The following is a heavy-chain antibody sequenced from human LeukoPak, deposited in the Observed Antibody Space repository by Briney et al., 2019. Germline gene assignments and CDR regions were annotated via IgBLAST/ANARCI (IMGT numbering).Heavy chain of an antibody. V-gene: IGHV3-30*14. Sequence: GGSLRLSCAASGFTFSSYAMHWVRQAPGKGLEWVAVISYDGSNKYYADSVKGRFTISRDNSKNTLYLQMNSLRAEDTAVYYCARDGYYYGSEYYYGMDVWGQGTTVTVSS. CDR3: ARDGYYYGSEYYYGMDV. J-gene: IGHJ6*02. CDR1: GFTFSSYA. D-gene: IGHD3-10*01. CDR2: ISYDGSNK.